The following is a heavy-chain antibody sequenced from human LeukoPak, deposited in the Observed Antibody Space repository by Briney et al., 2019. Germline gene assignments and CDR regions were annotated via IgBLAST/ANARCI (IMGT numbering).Heavy chain of an antibody. CDR2: INHSRTT. J-gene: IGHJ4*02. CDR1: GGSISSSSYY. CDR3: AITMVRGAIHYYFDY. D-gene: IGHD3-10*01. Sequence: SETLSLTCIVSGGSISSSSYYWGWIRQPPGKGLEWIGEINHSRTTNYNPSLKSRVTISVDMSKNQFSLKLTSVTAADTAVYYCAITMVRGAIHYYFDYWGQGTLVTVSS. V-gene: IGHV4-39*01.